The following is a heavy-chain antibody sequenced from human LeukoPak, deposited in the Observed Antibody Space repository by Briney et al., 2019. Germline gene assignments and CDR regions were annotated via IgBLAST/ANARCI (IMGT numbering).Heavy chain of an antibody. CDR1: GFIFSDYS. D-gene: IGHD1-26*01. Sequence: GGSLRLSCEGSGFIFSDYSMSWVRQAPGKGLEWISYISSASANIYYADSVKGRFTISRENAKNSLYLQMNSLTSEDTALYSCAKESEEEQLLGEAMFDHWGRGTLLTVSS. CDR2: ISSASANI. J-gene: IGHJ2*01. V-gene: IGHV3-48*04. CDR3: AKESEEEQLLGEAMFDH.